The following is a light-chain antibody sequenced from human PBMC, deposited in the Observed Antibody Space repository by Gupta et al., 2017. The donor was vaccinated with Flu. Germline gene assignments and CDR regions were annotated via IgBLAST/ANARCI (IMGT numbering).Light chain of an antibody. CDR2: ITK. CDR1: SGSVSTGHY. J-gene: IGLJ3*02. V-gene: IGLV8-61*01. Sequence: TVTLTCGLTSGSVSTGHYPSWYQQTPGQAPRTLISITKNRSFGVPGRFSGSILGNRAALTITGAQADDESDYYCVLYLGSGLWVFGGGTKLTVL. CDR3: VLYLGSGLWV.